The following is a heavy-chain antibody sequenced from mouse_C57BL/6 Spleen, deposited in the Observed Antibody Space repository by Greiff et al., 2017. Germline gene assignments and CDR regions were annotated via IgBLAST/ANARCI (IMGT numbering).Heavy chain of an antibody. CDR3: ARGGLFITTVVPLFDY. CDR1: GYTFTSYW. V-gene: IGHV1-72*01. Sequence: QVQLQQPGAELVKPGASVKLSCKASGYTFTSYWMHWVKQRPGRGLEWIGRIDPNSGGTKYNEKFKSKATLTVDKPSSTAYMQLSSLTSEDSAVXYCARGGLFITTVVPLFDYWGQGTTLTVSS. D-gene: IGHD1-1*01. J-gene: IGHJ2*01. CDR2: IDPNSGGT.